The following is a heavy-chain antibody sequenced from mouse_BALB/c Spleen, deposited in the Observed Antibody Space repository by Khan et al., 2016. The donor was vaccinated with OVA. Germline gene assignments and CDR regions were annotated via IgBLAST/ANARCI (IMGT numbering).Heavy chain of an antibody. CDR3: TRGGAVVPDWYFDV. CDR2: ISYDGSN. Sequence: EVQLQESGPGLVKPSQSLSLTCSVTGYSITSGYRWNWIRQFPGNKLVWMGYISYDGSNNYNPSLKNRISITRDTSKNQFFLKLNSVTTEDTSTYYCTRGGAVVPDWYFDVWGAGTTVTVSS. J-gene: IGHJ1*01. V-gene: IGHV3-6*02. D-gene: IGHD1-1*01. CDR1: GYSITSGYR.